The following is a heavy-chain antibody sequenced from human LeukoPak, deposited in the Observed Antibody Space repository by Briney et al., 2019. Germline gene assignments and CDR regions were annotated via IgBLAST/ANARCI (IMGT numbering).Heavy chain of an antibody. D-gene: IGHD3-22*01. J-gene: IGHJ5*02. Sequence: SETLSLTCAVYGGSFSGYYWSWIRQHPGKGLEWIGYIYYSGSTYYNPSLKSRVTISVDRSKNQFSLKLSSVTAADTAVYYCARGFKRYYYDSSGANWFDPWGQGTLVTVSS. V-gene: IGHV4-34*01. CDR1: GGSFSGYY. CDR3: ARGFKRYYYDSSGANWFDP. CDR2: IYYSGST.